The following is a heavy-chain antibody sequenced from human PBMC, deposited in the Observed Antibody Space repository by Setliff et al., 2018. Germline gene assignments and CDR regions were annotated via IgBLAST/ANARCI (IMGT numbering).Heavy chain of an antibody. Sequence: TLSLTCPVSGYSISSGYIWGWIRQLPGKGLEWVGNIGHTGSINYNPSLKSRLTISRDTSKNQVSLKLNSVTATDTAVYYCARDLGHGGDSDYWGQGILVTVSS. CDR2: IGHTGSI. D-gene: IGHD2-21*02. CDR1: GYSISSGYI. CDR3: ARDLGHGGDSDY. V-gene: IGHV4-38-2*02. J-gene: IGHJ4*02.